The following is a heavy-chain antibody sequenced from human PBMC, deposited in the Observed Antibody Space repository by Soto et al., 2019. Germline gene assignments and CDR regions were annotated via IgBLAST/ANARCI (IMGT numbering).Heavy chain of an antibody. CDR2: ISSSSSYI. D-gene: IGHD5-12*01. CDR1: GFTFSSYS. Sequence: PGGSLRLSCAASGFTFSSYSMNWVRQAPGKGLEWVSSISSSSSYIYYADSVKGRFTISRDNAKNSLYLQMNSLRAEDTAVYYCARDKGYSGYDYPHEMDVWGKGTTVTVSS. CDR3: ARDKGYSGYDYPHEMDV. J-gene: IGHJ6*04. V-gene: IGHV3-21*01.